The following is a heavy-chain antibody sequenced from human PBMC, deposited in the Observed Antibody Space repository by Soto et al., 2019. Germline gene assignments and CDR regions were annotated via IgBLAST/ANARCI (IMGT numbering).Heavy chain of an antibody. CDR2: IYNSAST. D-gene: IGHD3-16*01. J-gene: IGHJ4*02. CDR1: GDSISTYY. CDR3: ARGRFDYIWGSPAPYLDY. Sequence: SDTLSLTCTVSGDSISTYYWTWIRQPPGKGLEWIGYIYNSASTKYNPSLKSRVTISVDTSKNQFSLKLSSVTAADTAVYYCARGRFDYIWGSPAPYLDYWGQGALVTVPS. V-gene: IGHV4-59*07.